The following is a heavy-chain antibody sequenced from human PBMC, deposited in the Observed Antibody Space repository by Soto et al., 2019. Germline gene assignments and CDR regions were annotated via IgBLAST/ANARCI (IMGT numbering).Heavy chain of an antibody. CDR1: GFTLSDYY. CDR3: ARAVKQWLVGGDYYYYYIDV. J-gene: IGHJ6*03. D-gene: IGHD6-19*01. Sequence: QVQLVESGGGLVKPGGSLRLSCEASGFTLSDYYMTWIRQAPGKGLEWISYISSSATIIYYAGSVKGRFTISRDNAKTSLYLQMNSLRADDTAVYYCARAVKQWLVGGDYYYYYIDVWGKGTTVTVSS. CDR2: ISSSATII. V-gene: IGHV3-11*01.